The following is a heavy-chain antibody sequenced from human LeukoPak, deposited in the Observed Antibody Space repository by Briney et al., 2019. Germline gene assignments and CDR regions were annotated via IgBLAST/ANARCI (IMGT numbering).Heavy chain of an antibody. J-gene: IGHJ5*02. CDR1: GFIFSNYN. V-gene: IGHV3-48*01. CDR2: ISSSSGTI. D-gene: IGHD1-14*01. CDR3: TKGPDVLPSGDWFDP. Sequence: GGSLRLSCAASGFIFSNYNMNWVRQTPGKGLEWLSYISSSSGTIYYADSVKGRFTISRDNSKNTLYLQMDSLRVEDTAIYYCTKGPDVLPSGDWFDPWGRGTLVTVSS.